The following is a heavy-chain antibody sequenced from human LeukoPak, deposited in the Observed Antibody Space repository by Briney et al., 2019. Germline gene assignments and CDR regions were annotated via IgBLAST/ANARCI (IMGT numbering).Heavy chain of an antibody. J-gene: IGHJ4*02. V-gene: IGHV3-23*01. CDR2: INGNDGRT. CDR3: ARDIATTIPHSDY. Sequence: TGGSLRLSCTASGFTFSSYAMSWVRQAPGGGLEWVSAINGNDGRTYYADSVKGRFTISRDNSKNTLYLQMNSLRAEDTAVYYCARDIATTIPHSDYWGQGTLVTVSS. CDR1: GFTFSSYA. D-gene: IGHD5-12*01.